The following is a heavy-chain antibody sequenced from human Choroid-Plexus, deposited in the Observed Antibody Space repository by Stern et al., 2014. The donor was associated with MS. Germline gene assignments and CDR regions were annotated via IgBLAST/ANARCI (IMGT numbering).Heavy chain of an antibody. CDR1: GFTFGSCA. D-gene: IGHD2/OR15-2a*01. CDR3: AKDRQYLTYFFDH. CDR2: VSYDGSNK. J-gene: IGHJ5*02. V-gene: IGHV3-30*18. Sequence: VQLVESGGGVVKPGRPLRLSCVASGFTFGSCAMNWVRQAPGKGLEWVAGVSYDGSNKYYADSVKGRFTISRDNSQNTLYMQMSSLRPEDTAVYYCAKDRQYLTYFFDHWGQGSLVTVSS.